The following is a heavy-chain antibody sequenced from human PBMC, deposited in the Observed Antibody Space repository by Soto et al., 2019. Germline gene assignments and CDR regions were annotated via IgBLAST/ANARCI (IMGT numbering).Heavy chain of an antibody. Sequence: ASVKVSCKASGYTFTSYGISWVRQAPGQGLEWMGWIIAYIGKANYAQKLQGRVTMTADKSTSTAYMELSSLRSEDTAVYYCARGLEDYNDAFDIWGQGTMVTVSS. V-gene: IGHV1-18*01. CDR3: ARGLEDYNDAFDI. CDR2: IIAYIGKA. D-gene: IGHD4-4*01. J-gene: IGHJ3*02. CDR1: GYTFTSYG.